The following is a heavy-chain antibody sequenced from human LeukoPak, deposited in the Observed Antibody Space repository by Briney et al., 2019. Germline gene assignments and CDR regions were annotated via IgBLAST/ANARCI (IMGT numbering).Heavy chain of an antibody. J-gene: IGHJ4*02. CDR2: INPDGTAT. V-gene: IGHV1-46*01. CDR3: TTAADQYFDY. CDR1: GYSFSTHW. Sequence: VASAKVSCKASGYSFSTHWMHWVRQAPGQGFEWMAIINPDGTATSHSQKFQGRLSMTRDPSTSTVYLELSRLTSEDTAIYYCTTAADQYFDYWGQGSLVAVSP. D-gene: IGHD2-2*01.